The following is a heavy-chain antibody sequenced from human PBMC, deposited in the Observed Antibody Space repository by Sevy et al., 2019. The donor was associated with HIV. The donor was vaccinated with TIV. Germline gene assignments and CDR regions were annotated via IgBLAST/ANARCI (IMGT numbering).Heavy chain of an antibody. Sequence: GGSLSLSCAASGFTVSSNYMSWVRQPPGKGLEWVSVIYNGGSTYYEDSVKGRFTISRDTSKNTLYLQMNSLRAEDTAVYYSARVDGYNYFDYWGQGTLVTVSS. CDR2: IYNGGST. D-gene: IGHD5-12*01. J-gene: IGHJ4*02. V-gene: IGHV3-53*01. CDR3: ARVDGYNYFDY. CDR1: GFTVSSNY.